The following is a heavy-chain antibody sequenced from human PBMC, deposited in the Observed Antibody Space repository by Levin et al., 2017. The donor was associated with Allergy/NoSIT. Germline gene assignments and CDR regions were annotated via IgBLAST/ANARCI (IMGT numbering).Heavy chain of an antibody. CDR1: GGTFSSYT. J-gene: IGHJ4*02. CDR3: TTLATEEFDY. D-gene: IGHD5-12*01. V-gene: IGHV1-69*02. CDR2: IIPILGIA. Sequence: GASLKISCKASGGTFSSYTISWVRQAPGQGLEWMGRIIPILGIANYAQKFQGRVTITADKSTSTAYMELSSLRSEDTAVYYCTTLATEEFDYWGQGTLVTVSS.